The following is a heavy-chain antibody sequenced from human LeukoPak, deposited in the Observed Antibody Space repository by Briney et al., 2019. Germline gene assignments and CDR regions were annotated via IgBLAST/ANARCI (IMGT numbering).Heavy chain of an antibody. CDR1: GFTFSSYA. D-gene: IGHD3-10*01. CDR3: AKTGAVRFDP. V-gene: IGHV3-23*01. Sequence: GGSLRLSCAASGFTFSSYAMSWVRQAPGKGLEWVSSSSGSGGSTYYADSVKGRFTISRDDSKNTLYLQMNTLRAEDTAVYYCAKTGAVRFDPWGQGTLVTVSS. CDR2: SSGSGGST. J-gene: IGHJ5*02.